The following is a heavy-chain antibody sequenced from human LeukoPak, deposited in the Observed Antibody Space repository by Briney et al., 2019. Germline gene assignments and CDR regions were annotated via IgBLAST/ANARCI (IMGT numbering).Heavy chain of an antibody. J-gene: IGHJ4*02. D-gene: IGHD1-26*01. CDR2: IYYSGST. CDR1: GGSITSYH. CDR3: ARGGSGTYYHY. V-gene: IGHV4-59*01. Sequence: SETLSLTCTVSGGSITSYHYSWIRQPPGKGLEWIGYIYYSGSTNYNPSLKSRVTISVDTSKNQFSLKLGSVTAADTAVYYCARGGSGTYYHYWGQGTLVTVSS.